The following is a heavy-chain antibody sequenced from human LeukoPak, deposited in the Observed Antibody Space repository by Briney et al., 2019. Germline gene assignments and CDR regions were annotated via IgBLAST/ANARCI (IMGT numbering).Heavy chain of an antibody. V-gene: IGHV3-23*01. CDR1: GFTFSSYA. CDR3: AKDLKVAATTIPNNYFDC. CDR2: ISGSGGST. Sequence: GGSLRLSCAASGFTFSSYAMSWVRQAPGKGLEWVSAISGSGGSTYYADSVKGRFTISRDNSKNTLYLQMNSLRAEDTAVYYCAKDLKVAATTIPNNYFDCWGQGTLVTVSS. J-gene: IGHJ4*02. D-gene: IGHD2-15*01.